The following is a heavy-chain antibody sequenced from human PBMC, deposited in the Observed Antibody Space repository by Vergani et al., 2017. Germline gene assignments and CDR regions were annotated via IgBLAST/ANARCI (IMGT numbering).Heavy chain of an antibody. J-gene: IGHJ6*02. V-gene: IGHV3-11*04. Sequence: QVQLVESGGGLVKPGGSLRLSCAASGFTFSDHYMSWVRQAPGKGLEWISYMSSGDSIYYADSVKGRFTVSRDNTKNTLYLQMNSLRAEDTAVYYCARETDTGSSVSYNYYAMDVWGQGTTVSDAS. D-gene: IGHD3-9*01. CDR2: MSSGDSI. CDR1: GFTFSDHY. CDR3: ARETDTGSSVSYNYYAMDV.